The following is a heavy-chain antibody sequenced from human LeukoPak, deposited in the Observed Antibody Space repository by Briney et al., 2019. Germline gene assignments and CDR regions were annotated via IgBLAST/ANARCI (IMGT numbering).Heavy chain of an antibody. V-gene: IGHV4-4*09. CDR2: IYTSGST. CDR3: ARTFWVSYYYYMDV. CDR1: GGSISSYY. J-gene: IGHJ6*03. D-gene: IGHD3-16*01. Sequence: SETLSLTCTVSGGSISSYYWSWIRQPPGKGLEWIGYIYTSGSTNYNPSLKSRVTISVDTSKNQFSLKLSSVTAADTAVYYCARTFWVSYYYYMDVWGKGTTVTVSS.